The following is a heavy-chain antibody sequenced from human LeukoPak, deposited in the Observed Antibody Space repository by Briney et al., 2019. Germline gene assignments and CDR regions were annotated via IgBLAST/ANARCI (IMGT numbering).Heavy chain of an antibody. CDR2: IYYSGST. J-gene: IGHJ6*03. CDR3: AREVWGSSWYSEYYYYYYMDV. CDR1: GGSISSSSYY. D-gene: IGHD6-13*01. Sequence: SETLSLTCTVSGGSISSSSYYWGWIRQPPGKGLEWIGSIYYSGSTYYNPSLKSRVTISVDTSKNQFSLKLSSVTAADTAVYYCAREVWGSSWYSEYYYYYYMDVWGKGTTVTISS. V-gene: IGHV4-39*02.